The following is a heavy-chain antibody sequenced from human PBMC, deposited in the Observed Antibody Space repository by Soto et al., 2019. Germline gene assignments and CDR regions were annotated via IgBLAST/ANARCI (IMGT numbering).Heavy chain of an antibody. J-gene: IGHJ4*02. CDR2: ISYDGSNK. CDR1: GFTFSSYA. CDR3: AREFDSSGYYEFDY. Sequence: GSLRLSCAASGFTFSSYAMHWVRQAPGKGLEWVAVISYDGSNKYYADSVKGRFTISRDNSKNTLYLQMNSLRAEDTAVYYCAREFDSSGYYEFDYWGQGTLVTVSS. D-gene: IGHD3-22*01. V-gene: IGHV3-30-3*01.